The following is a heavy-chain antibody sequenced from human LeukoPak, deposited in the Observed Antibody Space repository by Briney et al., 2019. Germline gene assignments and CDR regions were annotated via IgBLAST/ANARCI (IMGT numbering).Heavy chain of an antibody. CDR3: ASSGAYSDFDF. V-gene: IGHV3-53*01. J-gene: IGHJ4*02. CDR2: IYSGGSA. D-gene: IGHD3-22*01. CDR1: GFTANNNY. Sequence: GGSLRLSCAASGFTANNNYMSWVRQAPGKSPQWVSLIYSGGSAYYEDSVKGRFTISRDSSKNMVFLQMNSLRAEDTAVYYCASSGAYSDFDFWGQGTLVTVSS.